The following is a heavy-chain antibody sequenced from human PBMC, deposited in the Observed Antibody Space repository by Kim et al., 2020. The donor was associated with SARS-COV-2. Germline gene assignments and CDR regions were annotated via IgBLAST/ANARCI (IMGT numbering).Heavy chain of an antibody. V-gene: IGHV1-69*04. Sequence: SVKVSCKASGGTFSSYAISWVRQAPGQGLEWMGRIIPILGIANYAQKFQGRVTITADKSTSTAYMELSSLRSEDTAVYYRARDLAASGSLFDYWGQGTLVNVSS. J-gene: IGHJ4*02. CDR3: ARDLAASGSLFDY. D-gene: IGHD6-25*01. CDR1: GGTFSSYA. CDR2: IIPILGIA.